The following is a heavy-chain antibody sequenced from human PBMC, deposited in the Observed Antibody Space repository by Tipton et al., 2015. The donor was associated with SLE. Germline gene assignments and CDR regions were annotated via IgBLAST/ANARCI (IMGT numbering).Heavy chain of an antibody. Sequence: TLSLTCTVSGGSISSHYWSWIRQPPGKGLEWIGYIYLTGSTNYNPSLKSRVTISVDTSKNQFSLKLSSVTAADTAVYYCARVEYYEHAFDIWGRGTMVTVSS. CDR3: ARVEYYEHAFDI. CDR2: IYLTGST. D-gene: IGHD3-22*01. V-gene: IGHV4-59*11. J-gene: IGHJ3*02. CDR1: GGSISSHY.